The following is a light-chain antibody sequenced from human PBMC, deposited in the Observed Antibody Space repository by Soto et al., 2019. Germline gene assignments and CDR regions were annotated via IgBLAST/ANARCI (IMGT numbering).Light chain of an antibody. J-gene: IGKJ5*01. CDR1: QIVSASH. V-gene: IGKV3-11*01. CDR3: QQRSNWPPIT. CDR2: DAS. Sequence: VVLTQSPGTLSLSPGERATLSCRASQIVSASHLAWYQQKPGQAPRLLLYDASNRATGIPARFSGSGSGTDFTLTISSLEPEDFAVYYCQQRSNWPPITFGQGTRLEIK.